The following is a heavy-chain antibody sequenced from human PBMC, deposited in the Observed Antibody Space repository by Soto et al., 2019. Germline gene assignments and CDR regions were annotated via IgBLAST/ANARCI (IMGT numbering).Heavy chain of an antibody. Sequence: GGSLSLSCAASGFPFSNAWMSWVRQAPGKGLEWVGGISSKTNSGTTDYAAPAKGRFTISRDNSKNTLYLQMNSLRAEDTAVYYCAKDPPSLPNGVSGPFDYWGQGTLVTVSS. D-gene: IGHD6-13*01. CDR3: AKDPPSLPNGVSGPFDY. V-gene: IGHV3-15*07. CDR1: GFPFSNAW. CDR2: ISSKTNSGTT. J-gene: IGHJ4*02.